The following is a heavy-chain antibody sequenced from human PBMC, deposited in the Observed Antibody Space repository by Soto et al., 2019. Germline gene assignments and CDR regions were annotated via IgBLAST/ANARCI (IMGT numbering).Heavy chain of an antibody. Sequence: PGGSLRLSCAASGFTFSSYEMNWVRQAPGKXLEWVSYISSSGSTIYYADSVKGRFTISRDNAKNSLYLQMNSLRAEDTAVYYCGRDCGYHGSGSYFFYSYGMDVWGQGATVTVCS. CDR2: ISSSGSTI. CDR3: GRDCGYHGSGSYFFYSYGMDV. V-gene: IGHV3-48*03. CDR1: GFTFSSYE. D-gene: IGHD3-10*01. J-gene: IGHJ6*02.